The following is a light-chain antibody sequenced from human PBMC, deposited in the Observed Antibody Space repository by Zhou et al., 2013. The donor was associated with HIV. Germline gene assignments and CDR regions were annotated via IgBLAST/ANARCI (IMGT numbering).Light chain of an antibody. CDR1: QTLSSF. CDR2: DAS. CDR3: QQRTNWPPIT. Sequence: EIVLTQFPDTLTLSPGERATLSCRASQTLSSFLAWYQQKSGQAPRLLIYDASSRATGIPDRFSGSGSGTDFTLTISRVEPEDFAVYYCQQRTNWPPITFGQGTRLDIK. J-gene: IGKJ5*01. V-gene: IGKV3-11*01.